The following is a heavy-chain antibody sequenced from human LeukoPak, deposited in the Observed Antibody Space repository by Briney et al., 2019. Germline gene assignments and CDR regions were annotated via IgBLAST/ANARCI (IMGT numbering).Heavy chain of an antibody. Sequence: GGSLSVSCAASEFIFSGYVMSWIRQAPGKGLEWVSAISGSGADTYYADFVKGRFTISRDNFKNTLYLQMNSLRVEDTAVYYCAKRRGFYNGMDVWGTGTTVTVSS. CDR1: EFIFSGYV. CDR2: ISGSGADT. V-gene: IGHV3-23*01. J-gene: IGHJ6*04. CDR3: AKRRGFYNGMDV.